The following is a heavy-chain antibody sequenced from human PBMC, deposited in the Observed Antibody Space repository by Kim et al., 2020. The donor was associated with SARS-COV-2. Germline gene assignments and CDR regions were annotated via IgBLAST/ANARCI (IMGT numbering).Heavy chain of an antibody. J-gene: IGHJ4*02. D-gene: IGHD6-13*01. V-gene: IGHV5-51*01. CDR2: IYPGDSDT. CDR1: GYSFTNYW. CDR3: ARGGHLSSSWYLFDY. Sequence: GESLKISCKGSGYSFTNYWIAWVRQMPGKGLELMGIIYPGDSDTRYSPSFQGQVTISADKSISTAYLQWSGLKASDTAMYFCARGGHLSSSWYLFDYWGQGTLVTVSS.